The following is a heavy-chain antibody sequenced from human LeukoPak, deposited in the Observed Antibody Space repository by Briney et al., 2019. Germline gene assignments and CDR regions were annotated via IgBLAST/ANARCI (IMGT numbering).Heavy chain of an antibody. CDR3: ARGKRDYGDIDY. CDR2: IGTAGDT. J-gene: IGHJ4*02. V-gene: IGHV3-13*04. Sequence: PGGTLRLSCAASGFTFSSYDMHWVRQATGKGLEWVSAIGTAGDTYYPGSVKGRFTISRENAKNSLYLQMNSLRAGDAAVYYCARGKRDYGDIDYWGQGTLVTVSS. CDR1: GFTFSSYD. D-gene: IGHD4-17*01.